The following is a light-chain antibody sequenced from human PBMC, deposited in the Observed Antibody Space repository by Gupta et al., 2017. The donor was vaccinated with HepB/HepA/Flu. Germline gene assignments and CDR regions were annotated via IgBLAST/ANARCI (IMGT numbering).Light chain of an antibody. Sequence: QAGLTQPPSVSQGLRQTATLTCPGDNNKVGNQGAAWLQQHQGHPPKLLSYRNNNRPSGISERFSASRSGNTGSLTITGLQPDDEADYYCSAWDTSLSAWVFGGGTKLTVL. CDR1: NNKVGNQG. CDR3: SAWDTSLSAWV. V-gene: IGLV10-54*04. CDR2: RNN. J-gene: IGLJ3*02.